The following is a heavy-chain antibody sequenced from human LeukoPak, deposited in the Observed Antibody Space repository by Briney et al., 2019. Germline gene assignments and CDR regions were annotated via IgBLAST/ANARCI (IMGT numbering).Heavy chain of an antibody. J-gene: IGHJ4*02. V-gene: IGHV4-59*08. CDR1: GDSISTYY. D-gene: IGHD3-3*01. CDR2: IYYSGST. Sequence: KASETLSLTCTVSGDSISTYYWGWIRQPPGKGLEWIGCIYYSGSTTYNPSLKSRVTISVDTSKNQFSLKLTSVTAADTAVYYCARGEWLYDYWGQGTLVTVSS. CDR3: ARGEWLYDY.